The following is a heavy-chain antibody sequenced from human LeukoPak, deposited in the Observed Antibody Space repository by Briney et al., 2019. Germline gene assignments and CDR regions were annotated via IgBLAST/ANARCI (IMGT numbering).Heavy chain of an antibody. Sequence: SETLSLTCAVYGGSFSGYYWSWIRQPPGKGLEWIGEINHSGSTNYNPSLKSRVTISVDTSKNQFSLKLSSVTAADTAVYYCARGRRGGVVAGTFGGMDVWGQGTTVTVSS. D-gene: IGHD6-19*01. CDR3: ARGRRGGVVAGTFGGMDV. CDR2: INHSGST. J-gene: IGHJ6*02. V-gene: IGHV4-34*01. CDR1: GGSFSGYY.